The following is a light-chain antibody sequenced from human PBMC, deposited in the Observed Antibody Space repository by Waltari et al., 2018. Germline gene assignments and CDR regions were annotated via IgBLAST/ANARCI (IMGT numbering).Light chain of an antibody. CDR2: KAS. Sequence: DIQMTQSPSTLSASVGDRVTITCRASQSSNNRLAWYQQKPGKGPNLLIYKASSLESGVTSRFSGRGSGTDFTLTISSLQPDDFATYYCQQYTSYPITFGQGTRLEIK. CDR3: QQYTSYPIT. J-gene: IGKJ5*01. CDR1: QSSNNR. V-gene: IGKV1-5*03.